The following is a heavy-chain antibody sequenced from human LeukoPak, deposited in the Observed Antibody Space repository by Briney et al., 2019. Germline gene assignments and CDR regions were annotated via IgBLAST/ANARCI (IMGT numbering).Heavy chain of an antibody. CDR2: VDSRGNT. CDR1: NSSISTYY. J-gene: IGHJ4*02. D-gene: IGHD5-24*01. V-gene: IGHV4-59*01. CDR3: AAGAPKFLHLIY. Sequence: PSETLSLTCAVSNSSISTYYWTWIRQTPGKGLEWIGYVDSRGNTNYNPSLKSRVTISPASSRKQFSLRLTSVTAADTAVYYCAAGAPKFLHLIYWGQGTLVTVSS.